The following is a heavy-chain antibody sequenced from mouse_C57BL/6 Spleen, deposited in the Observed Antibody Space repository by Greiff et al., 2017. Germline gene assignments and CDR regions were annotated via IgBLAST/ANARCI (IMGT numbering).Heavy chain of an antibody. CDR2: INYDGSST. Sequence: EVMLVEPEGGLVQPGSSMKLSCTASGFTFSDYYMAWVRQVPEKGLEWVANINYDGSSTYYLDSLKSRFIISRDNAKNILYLQMSSLKSEDTATYYCARGVVPYWYFDVWGTGTTVTVSS. CDR3: ARGVVPYWYFDV. V-gene: IGHV5-16*01. J-gene: IGHJ1*03. CDR1: GFTFSDYY. D-gene: IGHD1-1*01.